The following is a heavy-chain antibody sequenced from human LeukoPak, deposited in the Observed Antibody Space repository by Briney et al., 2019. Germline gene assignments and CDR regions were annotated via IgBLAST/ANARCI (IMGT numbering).Heavy chain of an antibody. CDR1: GYTFTGYY. J-gene: IGHJ1*01. Sequence: ASVKVSCKASGYTFTGYYMHWVRQAPGQGLEWMGRINPNSGDTNSAQKFQGRVTMTRDTSISTAYMELSGLRSDDTAVYYCARLPDLYAEYFQNWGQGTLVTVSS. V-gene: IGHV1-2*06. CDR2: INPNSGDT. CDR3: ARLPDLYAEYFQN.